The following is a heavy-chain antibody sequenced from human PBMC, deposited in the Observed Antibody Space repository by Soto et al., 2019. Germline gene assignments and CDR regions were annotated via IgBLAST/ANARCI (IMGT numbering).Heavy chain of an antibody. J-gene: IGHJ5*02. Sequence: SETLSLTCTVSGASISSYYWSWIRQPPGKGLEWIGYIYYSGSTNYNPPLKSRVTISVDTSKNQFSLKLSSVTAADTAVYYCARVVAARTKQSWFDLWGQGTLVTVS. CDR3: ARVVAARTKQSWFDL. CDR1: GASISSYY. CDR2: IYYSGST. D-gene: IGHD6-6*01. V-gene: IGHV4-59*01.